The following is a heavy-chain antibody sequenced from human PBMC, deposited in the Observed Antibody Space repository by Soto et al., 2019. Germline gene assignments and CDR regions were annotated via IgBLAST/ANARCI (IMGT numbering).Heavy chain of an antibody. CDR3: ARGGYYYDSSGYLGY. CDR1: GFTFSSYG. CDR2: ISYDGSNK. D-gene: IGHD3-22*01. Sequence: QVQLVESGGGVVQPGRSLRLSCAASGFTFSSYGMHWVRQAPGKGLEWVAVISYDGSNKYYADSVKGRFTISRDNSKHTLYLQMNSLRAEDTAVYYCARGGYYYDSSGYLGYWGQGTLVTVSS. J-gene: IGHJ4*02. V-gene: IGHV3-30*03.